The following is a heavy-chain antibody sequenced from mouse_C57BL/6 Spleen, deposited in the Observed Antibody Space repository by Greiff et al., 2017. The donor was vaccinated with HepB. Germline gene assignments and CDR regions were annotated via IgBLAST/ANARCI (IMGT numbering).Heavy chain of an antibody. Sequence: ESGPGLVKPSQSLSLTCSVTGYSITSGYYWNWIRQFPGNKLEWMGYISYDGSNNYNPSLKNRISITRDTSKNQFFLKLNSVTTEDTATYYCAREGNRQLRLPYAMDYWGQGTSVTVSS. D-gene: IGHD3-2*02. CDR2: ISYDGSN. V-gene: IGHV3-6*01. J-gene: IGHJ4*01. CDR3: AREGNRQLRLPYAMDY. CDR1: GYSITSGYY.